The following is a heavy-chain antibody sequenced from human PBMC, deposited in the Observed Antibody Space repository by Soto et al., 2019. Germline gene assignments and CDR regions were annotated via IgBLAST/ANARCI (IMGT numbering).Heavy chain of an antibody. CDR1: GFTVSSNY. CDR3: ARDLMRTDDAFDI. CDR2: IYSGGST. J-gene: IGHJ3*02. D-gene: IGHD3-16*01. V-gene: IGHV3-53*01. Sequence: GESLKISCAASGFTVSSNYMSWVRQAPGKGLEWVSVIYSGGSTYYADSVKGRFTISRDNSKNTLYLQMNSLRAEDTAVYYCARDLMRTDDAFDIWGQGTMVTVSS.